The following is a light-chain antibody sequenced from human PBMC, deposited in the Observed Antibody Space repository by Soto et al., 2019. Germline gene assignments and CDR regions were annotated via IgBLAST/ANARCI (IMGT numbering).Light chain of an antibody. CDR2: DVS. CDR1: SCDVGGYNY. CDR3: SSYTISSSVV. J-gene: IGLJ2*01. Sequence: QSALTQPASVSGSPGQSITISCTGTSCDVGGYNYVSWYQQQPADAPQLMIYDVSHRPSVASNPFSSSKSGNTAALTSSRIEAEDDADYYCSSYTISSSVVFGGGTKLTVL. V-gene: IGLV2-14*01.